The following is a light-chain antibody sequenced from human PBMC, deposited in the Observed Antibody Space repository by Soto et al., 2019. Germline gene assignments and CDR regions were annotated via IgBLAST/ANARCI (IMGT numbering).Light chain of an antibody. V-gene: IGLV2-23*02. CDR3: FSYAGSSTFVV. J-gene: IGLJ2*01. Sequence: QSVLTQPASVSGSPGQSITISCTGTSSDVGSYNLVSWYQQYPGKAPKLMIYEVTKRPSGVSNRFSGSKSGNTASLTISGLQAEDEADYYCFSYAGSSTFVVFGGGTKLTVL. CDR1: SSDVGSYNL. CDR2: EVT.